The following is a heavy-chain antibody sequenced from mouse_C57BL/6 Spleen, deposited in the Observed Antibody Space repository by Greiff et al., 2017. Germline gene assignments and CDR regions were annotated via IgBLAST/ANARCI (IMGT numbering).Heavy chain of an antibody. J-gene: IGHJ2*01. CDR1: GFTFSDYG. Sequence: EVKLMESGGGLVKPGGSLKLSCAASGFTFSDYGMHWVRQAPEKGLEWVAYISSGSSTIYYADTVKGRFTISRDNAKNTLFLQMTSLRSEDTAMYYCASYYYGSSPFDYWGQGTTLTVSS. CDR3: ASYYYGSSPFDY. D-gene: IGHD1-1*01. CDR2: ISSGSSTI. V-gene: IGHV5-17*01.